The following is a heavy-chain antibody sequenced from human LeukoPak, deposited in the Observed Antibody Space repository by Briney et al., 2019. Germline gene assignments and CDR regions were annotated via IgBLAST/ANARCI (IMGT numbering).Heavy chain of an antibody. V-gene: IGHV4-59*01. Sequence: PSETLSLTCTVSGGSISSYYWSWIRQPPGKGLEWIGYIYYSGSTNYNPSLKSRVTISVDTSKNQFSLKLSSVTAADTAVYYCARGASGWHYFDYWGQGTLVTVSS. J-gene: IGHJ4*02. CDR2: IYYSGST. CDR1: GGSISSYY. D-gene: IGHD6-19*01. CDR3: ARGASGWHYFDY.